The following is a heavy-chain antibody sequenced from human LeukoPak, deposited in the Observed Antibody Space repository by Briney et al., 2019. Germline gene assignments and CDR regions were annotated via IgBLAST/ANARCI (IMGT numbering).Heavy chain of an antibody. Sequence: VASVKVSCKASGYTFSDYGITWVRQAPGQGLEWMGWINPNSGGTNYAQKFQGRVTMTRDTSISTAYMELSRLRSDDTAVYYCARPNTAMVIWGQGTLVTVSS. CDR2: INPNSGGT. CDR1: GYTFSDYG. J-gene: IGHJ4*02. CDR3: ARPNTAMVI. D-gene: IGHD5-18*01. V-gene: IGHV1-2*02.